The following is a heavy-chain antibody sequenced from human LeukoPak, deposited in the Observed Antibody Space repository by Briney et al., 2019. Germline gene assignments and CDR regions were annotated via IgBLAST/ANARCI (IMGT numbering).Heavy chain of an antibody. Sequence: GGSLRLSCAASGFTFSSYSIDWVRQAPGKGLEWLSYISSSSSTIYFADSVKGRFTISRDNAKNSAYLHMNSLRAEATAVYYCARVWSSGSTKDYGGEGTLVSVP. V-gene: IGHV3-48*04. D-gene: IGHD3-22*01. CDR2: ISSSSSTI. CDR3: ARVWSSGSTKDY. CDR1: GFTFSSYS. J-gene: IGHJ4*02.